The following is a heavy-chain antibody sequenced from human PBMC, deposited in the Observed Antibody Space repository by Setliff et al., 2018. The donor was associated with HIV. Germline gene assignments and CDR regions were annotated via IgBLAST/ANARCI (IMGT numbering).Heavy chain of an antibody. D-gene: IGHD5-12*01. J-gene: IGHJ6*03. V-gene: IGHV4-34*01. Sequence: PSETLSLTCEVYGGSFSDYYYTWIRQSPGKGLEWIGEINHSANTMDNASLKGRVTLSVDASKSQFSLKLTSVTAADTAVYYCARQGGYSGYGFYYYYYYMDVWGKGTTVTV. CDR3: ARQGGYSGYGFYYYYYYMDV. CDR2: INHSANT. CDR1: GGSFSDYY.